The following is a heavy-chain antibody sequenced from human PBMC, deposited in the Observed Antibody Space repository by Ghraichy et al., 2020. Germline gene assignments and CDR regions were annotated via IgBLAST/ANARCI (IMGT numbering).Heavy chain of an antibody. CDR3: ARVRPSSGYAFDI. V-gene: IGHV3-48*02. CDR2: ISSSIFTI. J-gene: IGHJ3*02. D-gene: IGHD3-22*01. Sequence: GGSLRLSCAASGFTFSSYSMNWVRQAPGKGLEWVSYISSSIFTIYYADSVKGRFTISRDNAKNSLYLQMNSLRDEDTAVYYCARVRPSSGYAFDIWGQGTMVTVSS. CDR1: GFTFSSYS.